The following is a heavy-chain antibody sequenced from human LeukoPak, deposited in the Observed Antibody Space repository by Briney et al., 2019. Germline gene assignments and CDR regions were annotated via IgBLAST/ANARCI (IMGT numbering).Heavy chain of an antibody. CDR1: GFTFSSYG. V-gene: IGHV3-30*02. CDR3: AKGQPPKGPAFDY. CDR2: IRYDGSNK. J-gene: IGHJ4*02. Sequence: GGSLRLSCAAPGFTFSSYGMHWVRQAPGKGLEWVAFIRYDGSNKYYADSVKGRFTISRDNSKNTLYLQMNSLRAEDTAVYYCAKGQPPKGPAFDYWGQGTLVTVSS.